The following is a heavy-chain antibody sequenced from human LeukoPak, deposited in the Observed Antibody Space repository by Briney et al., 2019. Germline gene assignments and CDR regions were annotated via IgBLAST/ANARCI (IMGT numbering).Heavy chain of an antibody. CDR2: MYYSGST. Sequence: SETLSLTCTVSGGSISSGSYYWSWIRQPPGKGLEWIGSMYYSGSTYYNPSLKSRVTISVDTSKNQFSLKLSSATAADTAVYYCARHRTIYYDSSGYWVWGQGTLVTVSS. J-gene: IGHJ4*02. D-gene: IGHD3-22*01. CDR3: ARHRTIYYDSSGYWV. V-gene: IGHV4-39*01. CDR1: GGSISSGSYY.